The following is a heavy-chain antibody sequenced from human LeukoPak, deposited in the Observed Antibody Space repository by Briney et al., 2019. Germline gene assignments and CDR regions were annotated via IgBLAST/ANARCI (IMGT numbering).Heavy chain of an antibody. CDR2: IWYDGSNK. V-gene: IGHV3-33*01. CDR1: GFTFSSYG. D-gene: IGHD3-22*01. Sequence: GGSLRLSCAASGFTFSSYGMHWVRQAPGKGLEWAAVIWYDGSNKYYADSVKGRFTISRDNSKNTLYLQMNSLRAEDTAVYYCARNYYDSSGYYRFDYWGQGTLVTVSS. CDR3: ARNYYDSSGYYRFDY. J-gene: IGHJ4*02.